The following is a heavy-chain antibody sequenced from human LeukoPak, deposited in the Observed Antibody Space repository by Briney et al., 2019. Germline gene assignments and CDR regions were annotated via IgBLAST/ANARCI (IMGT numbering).Heavy chain of an antibody. CDR3: VRDGGVSGYDLLDY. D-gene: IGHD5-12*01. J-gene: IGHJ4*02. CDR1: GFTFSYYW. V-gene: IGHV3-7*01. Sequence: PGGSLRLSCAASGFTFSYYWMTWVRQAPGKGLEWVAHINQDGSEEHYMDSVKARFTISRDNAKSSLSLQMNSLRAEDTAVYYCVRDGGVSGYDLLDYWGQGTLVTVSS. CDR2: INQDGSEE.